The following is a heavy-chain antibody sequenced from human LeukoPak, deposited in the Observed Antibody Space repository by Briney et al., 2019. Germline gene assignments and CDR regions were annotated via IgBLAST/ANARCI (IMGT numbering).Heavy chain of an antibody. V-gene: IGHV3-33*01. J-gene: IGHJ4*02. D-gene: IGHD7-27*01. Sequence: GRSLRLSCAASGFTFSSYGMHWVRQAPGKGLEWVALIWYDGGNKYYADSVKGRFTISGDNSKNTLYLQMNSLTAEDTAVYYCARDIEEGRGDLRLGFDSWGQGTLVTVSS. CDR1: GFTFSSYG. CDR2: IWYDGGNK. CDR3: ARDIEEGRGDLRLGFDS.